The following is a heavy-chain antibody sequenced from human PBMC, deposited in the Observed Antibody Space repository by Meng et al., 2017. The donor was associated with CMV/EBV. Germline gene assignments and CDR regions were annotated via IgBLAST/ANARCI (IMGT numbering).Heavy chain of an antibody. CDR1: YC. Sequence: YCWRWIRQPPGKGLEWIGEISHSGSTNYNPSLKSRVTISVDTSKNQFSLKLSSVTAADTAVYYCARGGGYCSSTSCYQRRYWYFDLWGRGTLVTVSS. D-gene: IGHD2-2*01. J-gene: IGHJ2*01. CDR3: ARGGGYCSSTSCYQRRYWYFDL. V-gene: IGHV4-34*01. CDR2: ISHSGST.